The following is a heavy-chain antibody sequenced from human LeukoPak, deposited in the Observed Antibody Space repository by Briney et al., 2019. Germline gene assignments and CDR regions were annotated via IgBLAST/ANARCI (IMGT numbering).Heavy chain of an antibody. J-gene: IGHJ4*02. CDR3: AKGIVGATNDY. D-gene: IGHD1-26*01. Sequence: QPGGSLRLSCAASGFTFRSYSMSWVRQAPGKGLEWVSGISPSGGSTYYADSVKGRFTISRGNSKNSLYLQMNSLRTEDTALYYCAKGIVGATNDYWGQGTLVTVSS. V-gene: IGHV3-23*01. CDR1: GFTFRSYS. CDR2: ISPSGGST.